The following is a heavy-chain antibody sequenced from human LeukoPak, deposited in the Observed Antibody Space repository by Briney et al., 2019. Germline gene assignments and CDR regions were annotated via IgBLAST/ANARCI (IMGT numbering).Heavy chain of an antibody. Sequence: PGGSLRLSCAASGFTLSSNWMSWVRQAPGKGLEGVANIRQDGSEKYYVDSVKGRFTISRGNAKNSLYLQMNSLRAEDTAVYYCARNLGYCSGGSCFPFDYWGQGTLVTVSS. CDR1: GFTLSSNW. V-gene: IGHV3-7*01. D-gene: IGHD2-15*01. CDR2: IRQDGSEK. J-gene: IGHJ4*02. CDR3: ARNLGYCSGGSCFPFDY.